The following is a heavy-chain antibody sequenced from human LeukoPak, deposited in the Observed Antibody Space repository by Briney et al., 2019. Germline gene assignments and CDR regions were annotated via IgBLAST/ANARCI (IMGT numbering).Heavy chain of an antibody. Sequence: GRSLRLSCAASGFTFSSYGMHWVRQAPGKGLEWVAVISYDGSNKYYADSVKGRFTISRDNAKNSLYLQMNSLRAEDTAVYYCARGDAFDIWGQGTMVTVSS. CDR2: ISYDGSNK. J-gene: IGHJ3*02. CDR3: ARGDAFDI. CDR1: GFTFSSYG. V-gene: IGHV3-30*03.